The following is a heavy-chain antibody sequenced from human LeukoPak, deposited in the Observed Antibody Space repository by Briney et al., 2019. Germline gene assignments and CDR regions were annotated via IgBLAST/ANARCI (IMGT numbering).Heavy chain of an antibody. V-gene: IGHV3-33*01. CDR2: IWYDGSNK. J-gene: IGHJ4*02. CDR1: GFTFSSYG. Sequence: PGGSLRLSCAASGFTFSSYGMHWVRQAPGKGLEWVAVIWYDGSNKYYADSVKGRFTISRDNSKNTLYLQMNSLRAEETAVYYCARDKPPPYYYDSSGIFDYWGQGTLVTVSS. D-gene: IGHD3-22*01. CDR3: ARDKPPPYYYDSSGIFDY.